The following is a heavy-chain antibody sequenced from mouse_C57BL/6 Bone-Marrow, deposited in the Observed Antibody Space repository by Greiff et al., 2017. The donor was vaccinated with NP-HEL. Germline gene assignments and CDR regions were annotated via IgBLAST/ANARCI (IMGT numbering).Heavy chain of an antibody. J-gene: IGHJ3*01. D-gene: IGHD2-5*01. V-gene: IGHV14-1*01. Sequence: EVQLQQSGAELVRPGASVKLSCTASGFNIKDYYMHWVKQRPEQGLEWIGRIDPEDGDTEYAPKFQGKATMTADTSSNTAYLQLSSLTSEDTAVYYCTLYYSNYVVFAYWGQGTLVTVSA. CDR1: GFNIKDYY. CDR3: TLYYSNYVVFAY. CDR2: IDPEDGDT.